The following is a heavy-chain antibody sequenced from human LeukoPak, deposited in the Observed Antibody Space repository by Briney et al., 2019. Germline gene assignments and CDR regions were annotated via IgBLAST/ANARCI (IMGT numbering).Heavy chain of an antibody. CDR1: GFTFSSYW. CDR3: ARGVRSVWGSYRYSPDY. CDR2: INSDGSST. Sequence: GGSLRLSCAASGFTFSSYWMHWVRQAPGKGLVWVSRINSDGSSTSYADSVKGRFTISRDNAKNTLYLQMNSLRAEDTAVYYCARGVRSVWGSYRYSPDYWGQGTLVTVSS. D-gene: IGHD3-16*02. J-gene: IGHJ4*02. V-gene: IGHV3-74*01.